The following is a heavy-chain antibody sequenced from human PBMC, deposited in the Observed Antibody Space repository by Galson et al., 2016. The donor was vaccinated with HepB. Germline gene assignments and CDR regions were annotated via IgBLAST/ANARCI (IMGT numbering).Heavy chain of an antibody. D-gene: IGHD2-2*01. CDR3: ARQAMPNAFDI. CDR2: ITGSGVST. Sequence: SLRLSCAASGFTFSSYAMSWVRQAPGKGLEWVSAITGSGVSTFYADSVKGRFTISRDNSKDTLYLQMNSLRAEDTAVYYCARQAMPNAFDIWGQGTMVTVSS. V-gene: IGHV3-23*01. CDR1: GFTFSSYA. J-gene: IGHJ3*02.